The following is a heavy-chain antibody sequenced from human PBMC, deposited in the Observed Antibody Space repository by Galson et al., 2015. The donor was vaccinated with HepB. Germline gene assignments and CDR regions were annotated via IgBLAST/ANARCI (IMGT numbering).Heavy chain of an antibody. J-gene: IGHJ4*02. CDR1: GFTFNNYA. Sequence: SLRLSCAASGFTFNNYAMSWVRQAPGKGLEWVSSISSSGDRTYYADSIKGRFTISRDNSKNTLYLQMSSLRADDTAIYYCAKDPHSSCSGASCFAPCDYWGQGTLVTVSS. CDR3: AKDPHSSCSGASCFAPCDY. CDR2: ISSSGDRT. D-gene: IGHD2-15*01. V-gene: IGHV3-23*01.